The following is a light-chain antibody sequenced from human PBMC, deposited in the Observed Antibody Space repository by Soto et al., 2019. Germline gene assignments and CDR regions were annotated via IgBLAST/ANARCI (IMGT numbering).Light chain of an antibody. Sequence: QLVLTQPPSASGTPGQWVTISCSGSISNLGSNFVFWYQQLPGAAPKLLISRNDQLPSGVPDRFSGSKSGTSASLAISGLRSEDEADYHCAAWDDSLRGVVFGGGTKLTVL. V-gene: IGLV1-47*01. CDR2: RND. J-gene: IGLJ3*02. CDR3: AAWDDSLRGVV. CDR1: ISNLGSNF.